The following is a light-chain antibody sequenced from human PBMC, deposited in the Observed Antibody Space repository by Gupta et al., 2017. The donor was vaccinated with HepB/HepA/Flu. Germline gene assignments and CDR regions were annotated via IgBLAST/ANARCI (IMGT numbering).Light chain of an antibody. J-gene: IGLJ3*02. Sequence: QSALTQPHSVPGPPGQSVTISCTGTSSDVGSYIYVSWYQQHPGKAPKLMIYEVSKRPSGVPDRFSGSKSGNTASLTVYGLQAEDEADYYCNSYAGSNNWVFGGGTKLTVL. CDR2: EVS. V-gene: IGLV2-8*01. CDR3: NSYAGSNNWV. CDR1: SSDVGSYIY.